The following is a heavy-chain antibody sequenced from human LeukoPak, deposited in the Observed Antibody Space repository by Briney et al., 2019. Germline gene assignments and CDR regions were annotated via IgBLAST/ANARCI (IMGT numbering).Heavy chain of an antibody. J-gene: IGHJ5*02. V-gene: IGHV1-24*01. CDR2: FDPEDGET. D-gene: IGHD4-17*01. Sequence: ASVKVSCKVSGYTLTELSMHWVRQAPGKGLEWMGGFDPEDGETIYAQKFQGRVTMTEHTSTDTAYMELSSLRSEDTAVYYCATTQMTTVTTGHWFDPWGQGTLVTVSS. CDR1: GYTLTELS. CDR3: ATTQMTTVTTGHWFDP.